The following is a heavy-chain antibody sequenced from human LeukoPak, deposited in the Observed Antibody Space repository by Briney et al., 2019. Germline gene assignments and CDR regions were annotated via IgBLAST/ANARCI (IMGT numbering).Heavy chain of an antibody. CDR3: ASLDTAHPSGVH. D-gene: IGHD5-18*01. J-gene: IGHJ4*02. CDR2: MKREGGEK. Sequence: PGGSLRLSCEASTFTFTPGWMSWVRQAPGKGLEWVAMMKREGGEKHYVDSVRGRFTISRDNAKNSFYLQMASLRDEDTAVYYCASLDTAHPSGVHWGQGTLVTVSS. V-gene: IGHV3-7*01. CDR1: TFTFTPGW.